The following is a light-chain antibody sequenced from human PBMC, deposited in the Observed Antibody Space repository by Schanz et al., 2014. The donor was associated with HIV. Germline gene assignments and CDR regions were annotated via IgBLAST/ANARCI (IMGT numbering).Light chain of an antibody. CDR3: QTWGTGIRV. V-gene: IGLV4-69*01. CDR1: SGHSSYA. Sequence: QLVLTQSPSASASLGASVKLTCTLNSGHSSYAIAWHQQQPEKSPRYLMILNSDGSHSKGDGIPDRFSGSSSGAERYLTISSLQSEDEADYYCQTWGTGIRVFGGGTKVTVL. J-gene: IGLJ3*02. CDR2: LNSDGSH.